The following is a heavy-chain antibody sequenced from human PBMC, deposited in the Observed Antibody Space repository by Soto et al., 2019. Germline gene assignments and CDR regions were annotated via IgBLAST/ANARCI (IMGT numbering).Heavy chain of an antibody. Sequence: SVKVSCKASGGTFSSYAISRVRQAPGQGLEWMGGIIPIFGTANYAQKFQGRVTITADESTSTAYMELSSLGSEDTAVYYCARGRYYDSSGGPTNYYYYYGMDVWGQGTTVTVSS. J-gene: IGHJ6*02. CDR3: ARGRYYDSSGGPTNYYYYYGMDV. CDR1: GGTFSSYA. CDR2: IIPIFGTA. D-gene: IGHD3-22*01. V-gene: IGHV1-69*13.